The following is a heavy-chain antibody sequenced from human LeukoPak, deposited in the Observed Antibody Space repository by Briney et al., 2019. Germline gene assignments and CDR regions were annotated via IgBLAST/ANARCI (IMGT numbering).Heavy chain of an antibody. V-gene: IGHV1-69*05. J-gene: IGHJ3*02. D-gene: IGHD2-2*01. Sequence: GASVKVSCKASGYTFTSYGISWVRQAPGQGLEWMGGIIPIFGTANYAQKFQDRVTITTDESTSTAYIELSSLRSEDTAVYYCARDLVPAASFNAFDIWGQGTMVTVSS. CDR1: GYTFTSYG. CDR2: IIPIFGTA. CDR3: ARDLVPAASFNAFDI.